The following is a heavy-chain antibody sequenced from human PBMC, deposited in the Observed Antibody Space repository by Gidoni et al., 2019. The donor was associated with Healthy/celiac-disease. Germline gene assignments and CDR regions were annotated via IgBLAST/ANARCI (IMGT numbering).Heavy chain of an antibody. CDR1: GFNFTSSA. D-gene: IGHD6-13*01. J-gene: IGHJ6*02. CDR3: AADLGIAAAGTPYYYYGMDV. CDR2: IVVGSGNN. Sequence: QMQLVQSGPEVKKPGTSVKVSCKASGFNFTSSAVQWVRQARGQRLEWIGWIVVGSGNNNYAQKFQERVTITRDMSTSTAYMELSSLRSEDTAVYYCAADLGIAAAGTPYYYYGMDVWGQGTTVTVSS. V-gene: IGHV1-58*01.